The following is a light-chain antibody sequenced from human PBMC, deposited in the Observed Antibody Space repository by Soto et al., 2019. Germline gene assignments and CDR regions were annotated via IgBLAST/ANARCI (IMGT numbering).Light chain of an antibody. CDR1: SSNIGSNY. Sequence: QPVLTQPPSASGTPGQRVTISCSGSSSNIGSNYVSWYQHLPGAAPKLLIYRSDQRPSGVPDRFSGSKSGTSASLAISGLRSEDEADYFCAVRDDSLSGHLVFGGGTKLTVL. CDR2: RSD. J-gene: IGLJ3*02. V-gene: IGLV1-47*01. CDR3: AVRDDSLSGHLV.